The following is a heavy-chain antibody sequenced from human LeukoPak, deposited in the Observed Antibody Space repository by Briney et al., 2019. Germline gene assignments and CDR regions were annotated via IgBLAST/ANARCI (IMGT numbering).Heavy chain of an antibody. Sequence: GGSLRLSCAASGFTFSSYAMSWVRQAPGKGLEWVSTVSGGGGTTYYADSVKGRFTISRDNAKNSLYLQMNSLRAEDTAVYYCASSASGSYFDYWGQGILVTVSS. J-gene: IGHJ4*02. CDR1: GFTFSSYA. V-gene: IGHV3-23*01. CDR2: VSGGGGTT. CDR3: ASSASGSYFDY. D-gene: IGHD1-26*01.